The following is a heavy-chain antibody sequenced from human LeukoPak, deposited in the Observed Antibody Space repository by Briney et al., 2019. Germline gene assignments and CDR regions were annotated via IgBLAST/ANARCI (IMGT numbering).Heavy chain of an antibody. Sequence: PSETLSLTCTVSGGSISSYYWSWIRQPPGKGLEWIGYIYYSGSTNYNPSLKSRVTISVDTSKNQFSLKLSSVTAADTAVYYCASSGARYYDILTGYYNSAYYMDVWGKGTTVTISS. CDR2: IYYSGST. V-gene: IGHV4-59*01. CDR3: ASSGARYYDILTGYYNSAYYMDV. D-gene: IGHD3-9*01. CDR1: GGSISSYY. J-gene: IGHJ6*03.